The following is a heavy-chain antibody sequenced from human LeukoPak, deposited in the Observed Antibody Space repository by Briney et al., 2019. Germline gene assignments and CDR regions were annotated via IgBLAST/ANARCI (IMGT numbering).Heavy chain of an antibody. V-gene: IGHV1-2*02. Sequence: GASVKVSCKASGYTFTGYYIHWVRQAPGQGLEWMGWINPNSGGTNYAQKFQGRVTMTRDTSISTVYMELSRLTSDDTAVYYCARVDSTGYYWGRWPIDYWGQGTLVTVSS. CDR2: INPNSGGT. CDR3: ARVDSTGYYWGRWPIDY. CDR1: GYTFTGYY. D-gene: IGHD3-22*01. J-gene: IGHJ4*02.